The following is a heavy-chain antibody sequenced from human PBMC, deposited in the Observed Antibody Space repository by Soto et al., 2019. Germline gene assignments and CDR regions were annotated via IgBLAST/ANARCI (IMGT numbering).Heavy chain of an antibody. J-gene: IGHJ4*02. D-gene: IGHD6-6*01. CDR2: ISYDGSNK. CDR3: AKEYSSRFDY. CDR1: GFTFSSYG. Sequence: GGSLRLSCAASGFTFSSYGMHWVRQAPGKGLEWVAVISYDGSNKYYADSVKGRFTISRDNSKNTLYLQMNSLRAEDTAVYYCAKEYSSRFDYWRQGTLVTVSS. V-gene: IGHV3-30*18.